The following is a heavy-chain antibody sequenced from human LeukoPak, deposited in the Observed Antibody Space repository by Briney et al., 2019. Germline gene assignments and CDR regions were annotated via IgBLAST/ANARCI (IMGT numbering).Heavy chain of an antibody. D-gene: IGHD4-17*01. Sequence: SETLSLTCSVSGYSISSSYYWGWIRQPPGKGLEWIGSIYHSGNTYYNPSLKSRVTISVDTSKNQFSLKLNSVTAADTAVYYCARAGYGDSDVDYWGQGTLVTVSS. J-gene: IGHJ4*02. CDR1: GYSISSSYY. CDR2: IYHSGNT. V-gene: IGHV4-38-2*02. CDR3: ARAGYGDSDVDY.